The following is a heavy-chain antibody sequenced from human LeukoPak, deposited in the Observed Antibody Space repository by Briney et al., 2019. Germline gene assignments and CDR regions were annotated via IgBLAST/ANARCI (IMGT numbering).Heavy chain of an antibody. CDR3: AREGGIAAGWETD. J-gene: IGHJ4*02. D-gene: IGHD6-13*01. Sequence: ASVKVSGKVSGYSFINSGISWVRQAPGQGLEWMGWISVNGGYTNFAQSHRDRVTLTTDTSTSTAYLELTDLRSDDTAVYYCAREGGIAAGWETDWGQGTLVTVSS. V-gene: IGHV1-18*01. CDR2: ISVNGGYT. CDR1: GYSFINSG.